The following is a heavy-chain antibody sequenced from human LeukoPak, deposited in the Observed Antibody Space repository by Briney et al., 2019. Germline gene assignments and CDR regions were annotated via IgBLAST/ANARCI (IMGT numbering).Heavy chain of an antibody. CDR1: GFTFSSYS. CDR3: ASATRYYDSRGWGAFDI. D-gene: IGHD3-22*01. V-gene: IGHV3-21*01. J-gene: IGHJ3*02. CDR2: ISSSSSYI. Sequence: GGSLRLSCAASGFTFSSYSMNWVRQAPGKGLEWVSSISSSSSYIYYADSVKGRFTISRDNAKNSLYLQMNSPRAEDTAVYYCASATRYYDSRGWGAFDIWGQGTMVTVSS.